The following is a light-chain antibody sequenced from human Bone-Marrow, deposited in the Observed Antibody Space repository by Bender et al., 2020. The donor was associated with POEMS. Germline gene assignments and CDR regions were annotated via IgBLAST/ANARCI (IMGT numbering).Light chain of an antibody. Sequence: SALTQSASVSGSPGQSITISCTGTSSDVGTYNYVSWYQQHPGKAPKLMIYDVSKRPSGVPDRFSGSKSGNTASLTISGLQAEDEADYYCCSYAGSTTWVFGGGTKLTVL. CDR1: SSDVGTYNY. CDR2: DVS. J-gene: IGLJ3*02. CDR3: CSYAGSTTWV. V-gene: IGLV2-23*02.